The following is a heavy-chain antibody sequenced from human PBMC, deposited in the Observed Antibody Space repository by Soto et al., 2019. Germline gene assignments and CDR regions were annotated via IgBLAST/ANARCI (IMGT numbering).Heavy chain of an antibody. Sequence: QITLKESGPPLVKPTQTLTLTCTFSGFSLSTSGVGVGWIRQPSGKALAWLALIYWDDDKRYSPSLKSTITNNKHTTKNQVVLTMTNMDPVDTATYYCAHSYSYDFLSGYYGGLVAHYFDYMGQGTLVTVSS. D-gene: IGHD3-3*01. CDR3: AHSYSYDFLSGYYGGLVAHYFDY. CDR1: GFSLSTSGVG. V-gene: IGHV2-5*02. J-gene: IGHJ4*02. CDR2: IYWDDDK.